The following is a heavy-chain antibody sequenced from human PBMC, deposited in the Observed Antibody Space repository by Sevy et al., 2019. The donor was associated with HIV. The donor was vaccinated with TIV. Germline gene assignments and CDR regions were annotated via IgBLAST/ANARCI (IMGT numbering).Heavy chain of an antibody. J-gene: IGHJ6*02. CDR2: IHYTGST. CDR1: GGSISSGVYY. D-gene: IGHD6-13*01. CDR3: GRDRLGATAEYMFQNYYYYGMDV. Sequence: SETLSLTCTVSGGSISSGVYYWSWIRQPPGKGLEWIRYIHYTGSTFYNPSLKSRITISLDTSKNQFSLKLSSVTAADTAVYYCGRDRLGATAEYMFQNYYYYGMDVWGQGTTVTVSS. V-gene: IGHV4-30-4*01.